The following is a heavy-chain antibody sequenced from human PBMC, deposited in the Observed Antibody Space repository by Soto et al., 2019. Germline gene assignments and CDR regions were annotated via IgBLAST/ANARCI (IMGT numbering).Heavy chain of an antibody. J-gene: IGHJ5*02. Sequence: PGRLLKIPGKGSGSSFTSYWITWVRQMPGKGREWMARIDPSDSYTNYSPSFQGHVTISADKSISTAYLQWSSLKASDTAMYYCARLPEGDYVWGSYRSNWFDPWGQGTLVTVSS. CDR3: ARLPEGDYVWGSYRSNWFDP. D-gene: IGHD3-16*02. CDR2: IDPSDSYT. CDR1: GSSFTSYW. V-gene: IGHV5-10-1*01.